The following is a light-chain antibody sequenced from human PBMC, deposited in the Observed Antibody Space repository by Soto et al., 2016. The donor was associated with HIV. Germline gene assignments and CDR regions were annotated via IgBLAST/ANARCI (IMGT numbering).Light chain of an antibody. CDR1: QSISNL. CDR3: QQSYNAPRT. CDR2: KAS. V-gene: IGKV1-5*03. J-gene: IGKJ2*01. Sequence: DIQMTQSPSTLSASVGDRVTITCRASQSISNLLAWYQQKAGKAPKLLIYKASSLESGVPSRFSGSGSGTEFTLTISSLQPEDFATYYCQQSYNAPRTFGQGTKLEIK.